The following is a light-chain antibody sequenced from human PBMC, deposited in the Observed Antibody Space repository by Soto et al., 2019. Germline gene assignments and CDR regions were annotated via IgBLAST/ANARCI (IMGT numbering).Light chain of an antibody. CDR2: GAS. J-gene: IGKJ1*01. Sequence: PGERATLSCRASQSVTDNYLARYQQKPGQAPRLVISGASSRTSGIPDRFSASGSGTDFTLTISRLEPEDFAVYYCQQYTRAPLTFGQGTKVDIK. CDR3: QQYTRAPLT. CDR1: QSVTDNY. V-gene: IGKV3-20*01.